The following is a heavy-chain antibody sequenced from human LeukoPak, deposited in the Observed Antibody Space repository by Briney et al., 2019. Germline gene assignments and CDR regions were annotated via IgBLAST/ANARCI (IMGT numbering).Heavy chain of an antibody. CDR2: ISASGDTT. CDR1: GFPFSAYA. J-gene: IGHJ4*02. Sequence: PGGSLRLSCAASGFPFSAYAMSWVRQAPGKGLEWVSAISASGDTTYYADSVRGRFTISRDNSKNTLYLQMNSLRAEDTAVYYCAKALRGAVAPFDYWGQGTLVTVSS. D-gene: IGHD6-19*01. CDR3: AKALRGAVAPFDY. V-gene: IGHV3-23*01.